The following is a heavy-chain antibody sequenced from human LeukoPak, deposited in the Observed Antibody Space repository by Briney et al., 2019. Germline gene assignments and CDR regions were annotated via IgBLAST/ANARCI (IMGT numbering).Heavy chain of an antibody. V-gene: IGHV1-18*01. CDR3: ARERIMITFGGAYYFDY. Sequence: GASVKVSCKASGYTFTSYGISWVRQAPGQGLEWMGWISAYNGNTNYAQKLQGIVTMTTDTSTSTAYMELRSLRSDDTAVYYCARERIMITFGGAYYFDYWGQGTLVTVSS. CDR2: ISAYNGNT. D-gene: IGHD3-16*01. CDR1: GYTFTSYG. J-gene: IGHJ4*02.